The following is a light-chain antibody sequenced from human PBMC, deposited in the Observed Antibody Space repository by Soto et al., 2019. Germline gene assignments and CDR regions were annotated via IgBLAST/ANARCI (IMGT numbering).Light chain of an antibody. CDR1: QDSRSY. CDR2: AAS. J-gene: IGKJ4*01. CDR3: QQFNSYPLT. V-gene: IGKV1-9*01. Sequence: DIQLTQSPSFLSASVGDRVTITCRASQDSRSYLAWYQQKPGKAPKLLIYAASALQSGVPSRFSGSGSGTEFTLAISSLQPEDFATYYCQQFNSYPLTFGGGTKVEIK.